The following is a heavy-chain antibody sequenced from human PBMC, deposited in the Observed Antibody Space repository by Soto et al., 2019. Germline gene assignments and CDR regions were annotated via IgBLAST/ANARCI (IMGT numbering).Heavy chain of an antibody. CDR1: GYTFTSYG. CDR3: ARVFGWSRYYGMDV. Sequence: GASVKGSCKASGYTFTSYGISWVRQAPGQGVEWMGWISACNGNTNYAQKLQGRVTMTTDMSTSTAYMELRSLRYYDTAVYYCARVFGWSRYYGMDVWGQGTTVTVYS. J-gene: IGHJ6*02. V-gene: IGHV1-18*01. CDR2: ISACNGNT. D-gene: IGHD3-3*01.